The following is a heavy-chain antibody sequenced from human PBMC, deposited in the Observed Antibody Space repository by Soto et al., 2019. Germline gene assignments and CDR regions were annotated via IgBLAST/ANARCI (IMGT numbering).Heavy chain of an antibody. Sequence: EVQLVESGGGLVKPGGSLRLSCAASGFTFSSYSMNWVRQAPGKGLEWVSSISSSSSYIYYADSVKGRFTISRDNAKNSLYLQMTSLRAEDTAVYYCARDGGYCSGGSCYSGYDYWGQGTLVTVSS. D-gene: IGHD2-15*01. V-gene: IGHV3-21*01. CDR3: ARDGGYCSGGSCYSGYDY. J-gene: IGHJ4*02. CDR2: ISSSSSYI. CDR1: GFTFSSYS.